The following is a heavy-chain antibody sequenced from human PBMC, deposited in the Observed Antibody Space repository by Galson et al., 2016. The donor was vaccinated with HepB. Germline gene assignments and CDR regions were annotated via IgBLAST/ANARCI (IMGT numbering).Heavy chain of an antibody. V-gene: IGHV3-23*01. CDR1: GFDFGTYA. CDR3: TGDQ. D-gene: IGHD3-16*01. Sequence: SLRLSCAVSGFDFGTYAMSWVRQAPGKGLEWVSSISGSGDNTQYADSVRGRFSISRDNSKNTLFLQMNSLRAEDTAVYFCTGDQWGQGTRVTVSS. CDR2: ISGSGDNT. J-gene: IGHJ4*02.